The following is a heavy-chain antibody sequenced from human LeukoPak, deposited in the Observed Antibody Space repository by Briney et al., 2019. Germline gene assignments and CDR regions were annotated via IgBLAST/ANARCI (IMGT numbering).Heavy chain of an antibody. CDR3: ARGIVWGSYRQYYFDY. CDR1: GYSITGYY. Sequence: GASVKVSCKASGYSITGYYMHWVRQAPGQGLEWLGYINPSGGYTNYAQRFQGRVTMTSDTSIPTSYMDLSRLRSDDTAVYYGARGIVWGSYRQYYFDYWGQGTLVTVSS. D-gene: IGHD3-16*02. V-gene: IGHV1-2*02. CDR2: INPSGGYT. J-gene: IGHJ4*02.